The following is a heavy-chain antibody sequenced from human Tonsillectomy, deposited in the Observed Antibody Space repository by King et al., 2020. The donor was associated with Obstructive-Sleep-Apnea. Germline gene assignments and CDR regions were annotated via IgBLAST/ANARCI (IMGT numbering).Heavy chain of an antibody. J-gene: IGHJ5*02. Sequence: VQLVESGGGVVQPGGSLRLSCAASGFTFSSYWMGWVRQAPGKGLEWVANINEGGGERNYVDSVKGRFTISRDNARNSLFLQMNSLRAADTAVYYCARVGGPYGAYGVFRFDPWGQEPLVSVSS. CDR3: ARVGGPYGAYGVFRFDP. CDR2: INEGGGER. D-gene: IGHD4-17*01. V-gene: IGHV3-7*03. CDR1: GFTFSSYW.